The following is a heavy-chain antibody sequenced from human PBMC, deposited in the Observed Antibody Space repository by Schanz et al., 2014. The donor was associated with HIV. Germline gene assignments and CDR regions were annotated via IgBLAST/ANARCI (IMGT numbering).Heavy chain of an antibody. J-gene: IGHJ5*01. CDR3: ARDKSNLGMDS. CDR2: LSGSGSNI. Sequence: EVQMLESGGGSVQPGGSLRLSCAASGFTFSNFAMSWVRQAPGKGLEWVSSLSGSGSNIYYADSVKGRFPTSRDNAKNSLYLQMNTLRADDTAVYYCARDKSNLGMDSWGQGTLVTVSS. CDR1: GFTFSNFA. V-gene: IGHV3-48*04.